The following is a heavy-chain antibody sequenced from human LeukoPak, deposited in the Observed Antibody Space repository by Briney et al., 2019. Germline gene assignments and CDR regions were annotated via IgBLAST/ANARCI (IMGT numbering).Heavy chain of an antibody. CDR1: GYTLTDYY. J-gene: IGHJ5*02. D-gene: IGHD2-2*01. CDR3: ARGYCDRTTCYSSHDH. CDR2: INPYSCGT. V-gene: IGHV1-2*02. Sequence: ASVQVSCMTSGYTLTDYYMHWVRQAPGRGREWMGWINPYSCGTHCAQKFQGRVSMSRFTPISTAYMEVRSLKSDDTTVYYCARGYCDRTTCYSSHDHWGQGTRVTVSA.